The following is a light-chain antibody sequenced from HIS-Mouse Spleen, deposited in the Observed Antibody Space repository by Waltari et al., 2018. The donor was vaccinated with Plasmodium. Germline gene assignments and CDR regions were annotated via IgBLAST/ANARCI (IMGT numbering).Light chain of an antibody. CDR2: STS. Sequence: QTVVTQEPSLTVSPGGTVTLTCASSTVAVTSGYYQNWFHQKPGQAPRALINSTSNKPSWTPVRFSGSRLGGKAALTLSGVQQEDESEYYCLLYYGGARVFGGGTKLTVL. J-gene: IGLJ3*02. V-gene: IGLV7-43*01. CDR1: TVAVTSGYY. CDR3: LLYYGGARV.